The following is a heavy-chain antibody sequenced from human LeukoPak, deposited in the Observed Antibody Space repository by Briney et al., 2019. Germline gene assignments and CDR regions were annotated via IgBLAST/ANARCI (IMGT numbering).Heavy chain of an antibody. CDR3: ADYSDSTFPS. CDR1: GFTFSNVW. D-gene: IGHD4-11*01. CDR2: IKSKSAGGTA. Sequence: KPGGSLRLSCAASGFTFSNVWMSWVRQAPGKGLEWVGRIKSKSAGGTAEYAAPVKGRFTMSRDDSKNTLFLHMNSLKTEDTAVYYCADYSDSTFPSWGRGTLDTVSA. J-gene: IGHJ5*02. V-gene: IGHV3-15*01.